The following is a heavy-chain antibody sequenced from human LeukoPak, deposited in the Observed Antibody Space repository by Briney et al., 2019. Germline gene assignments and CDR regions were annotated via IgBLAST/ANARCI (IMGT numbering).Heavy chain of an antibody. J-gene: IGHJ4*02. D-gene: IGHD5-18*01. V-gene: IGHV4-59*11. CDR1: SGSINNQY. CDR2: IYDTGNT. CDR3: ARDQVGYGLDY. Sequence: SETLSLTCVVSSGSINNQYWTWIRQPPGKGVEWIGYIYDTGNTNYNPSLKSRVNISIDTSKNQFSLKLTSVTAADTAVYYCARDQVGYGLDYWGQGTLVTVSS.